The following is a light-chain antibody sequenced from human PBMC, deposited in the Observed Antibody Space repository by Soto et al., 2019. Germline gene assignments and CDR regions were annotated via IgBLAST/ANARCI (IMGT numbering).Light chain of an antibody. V-gene: IGKV2-28*01. CDR2: WGS. CDR3: MQALQTPPYT. J-gene: IGKJ2*01. CDR1: QSLLYTNGHNY. Sequence: DIVMTQSPLSLPVTPGEPASISCRSSQSLLYTNGHNYLDWYVQKPGQSPQLLIYWGSNRASGVPDRFRGSGSGTDFTLKISRVQAEDVGVYYCMQALQTPPYTFGQGTKLEIK.